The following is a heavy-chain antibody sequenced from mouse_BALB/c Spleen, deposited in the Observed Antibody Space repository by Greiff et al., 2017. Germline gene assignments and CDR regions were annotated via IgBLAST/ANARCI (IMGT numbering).Heavy chain of an antibody. CDR3: ARGGGNYWFAY. V-gene: IGHV1-63*02. CDR2: IYPGGGYT. D-gene: IGHD2-1*01. J-gene: IGHJ3*01. CDR1: GYTFTNYW. Sequence: QVQLKESGAELVRPGTSVKISCKASGYTFTNYWLGWVKQRPGHGLEWIGDIYPGGGYTNYNEKFKGKATLTADTSSSTAYMQLSSLTSEDSAVYFCARGGGNYWFAYWGQGTLVTVSA.